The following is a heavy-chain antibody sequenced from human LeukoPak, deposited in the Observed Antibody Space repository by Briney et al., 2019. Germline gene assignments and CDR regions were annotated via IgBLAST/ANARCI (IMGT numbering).Heavy chain of an antibody. CDR3: ARVPRGHITSDY. CDR1: GGSISSGSYY. V-gene: IGHV4-39*07. CDR2: IYYSGST. J-gene: IGHJ4*02. Sequence: SETLSLTCTVSGGSISSGSYYWGWIRQPPGKGLEWIGSIYYSGSTYYNPSLKSRVTISVDTSKNQFSLKLSSVTAADTAVYYCARVPRGHITSDYWGQGTLVTVSS.